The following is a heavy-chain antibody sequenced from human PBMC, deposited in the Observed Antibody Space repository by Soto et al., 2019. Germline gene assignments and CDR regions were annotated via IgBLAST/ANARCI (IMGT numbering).Heavy chain of an antibody. J-gene: IGHJ5*02. CDR1: GYTFTSYG. CDR3: AREATVTTPHVGYWFDP. CDR2: ISAYNGNT. D-gene: IGHD4-17*01. Sequence: QVQLVQSGAEVKKPGASVKVSCKASGYTFTSYGISWVRQAPGQGLEWMGWISAYNGNTNYAQKLQGRVTMTTDTSTSAAYMELRSLRSDDTAVYYCAREATVTTPHVGYWFDPWGQGTLVTVSS. V-gene: IGHV1-18*04.